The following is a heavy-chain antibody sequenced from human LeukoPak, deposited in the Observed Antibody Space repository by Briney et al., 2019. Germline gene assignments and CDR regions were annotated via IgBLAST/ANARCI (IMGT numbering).Heavy chain of an antibody. CDR3: AKAWAAAGTLDH. CDR1: GFTFSGYA. CDR2: SDSGGIP. V-gene: IGHV3-23*01. D-gene: IGHD6-13*01. Sequence: GGSLRLSCAASGFTFSGYAMSWVRQAPGKGLEWFSFSDSGGIPYYVDSVKGRFTISRDNSKNTLYLQMNSLRAEDTAVYYCAKAWAAAGTLDHWGQGTLVTVSS. J-gene: IGHJ4*02.